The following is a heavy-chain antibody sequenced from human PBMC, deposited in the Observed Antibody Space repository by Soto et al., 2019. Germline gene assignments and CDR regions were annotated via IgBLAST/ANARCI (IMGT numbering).Heavy chain of an antibody. CDR2: INHSGST. CDR1: GGSFSGYY. D-gene: IGHD2-21*01. Sequence: SETLSLTCAVYGGSFSGYYWTWIRQPPGTGLEWIGEINHSGSTNYNPSLKSRVTISVDTSKNQFSLKLTSVTAAGTAVYYCARDKIAGLFDYWGQGTLVTVS. V-gene: IGHV4-34*01. CDR3: ARDKIAGLFDY. J-gene: IGHJ4*02.